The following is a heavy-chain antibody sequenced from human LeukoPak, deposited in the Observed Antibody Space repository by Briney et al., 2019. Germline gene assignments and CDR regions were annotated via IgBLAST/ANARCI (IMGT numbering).Heavy chain of an antibody. CDR2: IKQDGSEK. Sequence: GGSLRLSCAASGFTFSSYWMSWVRQAPGKGLEWVANIKQDGSEKYYVDSVKGRFTISRDNAKNSLYLQMNSLRAEDTAVYYCARRTGEYYYYYMDVWGKGTTVTVSS. D-gene: IGHD7-27*01. CDR1: GFTFSSYW. V-gene: IGHV3-7*01. CDR3: ARRTGEYYYYYMDV. J-gene: IGHJ6*03.